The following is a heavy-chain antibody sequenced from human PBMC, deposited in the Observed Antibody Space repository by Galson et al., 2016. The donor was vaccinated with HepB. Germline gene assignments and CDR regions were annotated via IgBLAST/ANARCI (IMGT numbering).Heavy chain of an antibody. CDR2: ISGSGNSI. J-gene: IGHJ4*02. CDR3: ARSILTGTPLNDY. D-gene: IGHD3-9*01. Sequence: SLRLSCAASGFTFSSYTMNWVRQAPGKGLGWVSSISGSGNSIYNADLVKGRFTISRDNAKNSLYLQMSSLRAEDTAMYYCARSILTGTPLNDYWGQGILVTVSS. CDR1: GFTFSSYT. V-gene: IGHV3-21*06.